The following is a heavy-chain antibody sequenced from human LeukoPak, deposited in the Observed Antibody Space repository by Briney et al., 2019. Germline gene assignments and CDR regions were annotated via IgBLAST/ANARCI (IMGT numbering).Heavy chain of an antibody. CDR1: GFTFSSYW. CDR3: ARSGYASGFDQ. D-gene: IGHD5-18*01. CDR2: IKEDGSEI. Sequence: PGGSLGLSCAASGFTFSSYWMSWVRQTPGKGLEWVANIKEDGSEIYYVDSVKGRFTISRDDAKNSLYLQMNSLRAEDTAVYHCARSGYASGFDQWGQGTLVTVSS. J-gene: IGHJ1*01. V-gene: IGHV3-7*01.